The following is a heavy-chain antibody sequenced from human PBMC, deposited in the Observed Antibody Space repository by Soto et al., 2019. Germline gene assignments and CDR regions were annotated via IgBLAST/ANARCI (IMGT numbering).Heavy chain of an antibody. V-gene: IGHV1-3*01. Sequence: ASVKVSCKASGYTFTSYAMHWVRQAPGQRLEWMGWINAGNGNTKYSQKFQGRVTITRDTSASTAYMELSSLRSEDTAVYYCAREGSITMVRGVKGAFDIWGQRTTVTVSS. J-gene: IGHJ3*02. CDR3: AREGSITMVRGVKGAFDI. CDR1: GYTFTSYA. D-gene: IGHD3-10*01. CDR2: INAGNGNT.